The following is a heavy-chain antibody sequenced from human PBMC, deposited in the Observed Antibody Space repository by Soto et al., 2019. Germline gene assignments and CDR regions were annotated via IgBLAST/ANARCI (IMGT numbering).Heavy chain of an antibody. V-gene: IGHV4-31*03. CDR3: ARGSAVAGRNRYFDL. J-gene: IGHJ2*01. Sequence: QVQLQESGPGLVKSSQTLSLTCTVSGGSLSSGDYYWSWIRQHPGKGLEWIGYIYYSGSTHYNPSLKSRVTTSIDTSKNQFSLKVNSVTAADTAVYYCARGSAVAGRNRYFDLWGRGTLVTVSS. CDR1: GGSLSSGDYY. D-gene: IGHD6-19*01. CDR2: IYYSGST.